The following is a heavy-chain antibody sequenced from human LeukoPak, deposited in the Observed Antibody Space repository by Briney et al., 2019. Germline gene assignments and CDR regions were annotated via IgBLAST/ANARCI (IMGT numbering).Heavy chain of an antibody. CDR2: IYYSGST. D-gene: IGHD3-22*01. V-gene: IGHV4-39*01. CDR1: GGSISSSSYY. Sequence: SETLSPTCTVSGGSISSSSYYWGWIRQPPGKGLEWIGSIYYSGSTYYNPSLKSRVTISVDTSKNQFSLKLSSVTAADTAVYYCARQDSSGYYDYWGQGTLVTVSS. CDR3: ARQDSSGYYDY. J-gene: IGHJ4*02.